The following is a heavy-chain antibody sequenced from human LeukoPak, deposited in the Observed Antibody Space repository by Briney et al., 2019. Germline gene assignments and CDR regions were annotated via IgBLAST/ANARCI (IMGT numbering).Heavy chain of an antibody. J-gene: IGHJ4*02. CDR2: INPNSGGT. V-gene: IGHV1-2*02. CDR3: AKSQYSFGSGATRPLFDY. Sequence: ASVTVSCKTSGYIFTDYYIHWVRQARGQGLEWMAWINPNSGGTYFAQKFEARVTLTRDTSINTAYMEMRGLTSDDTAVYYCAKSQYSFGSGATRPLFDYWGQGTQVTVSS. D-gene: IGHD3-10*01. CDR1: GYIFTDYY.